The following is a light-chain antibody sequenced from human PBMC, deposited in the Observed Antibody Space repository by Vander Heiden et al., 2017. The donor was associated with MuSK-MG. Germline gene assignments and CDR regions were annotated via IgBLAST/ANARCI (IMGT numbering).Light chain of an antibody. CDR3: QQYNNYPLT. J-gene: IGKJ4*01. Sequence: DIQTTPSPSSLSASVGDRVTITCQASQGISNLLHWYQEKPGKAPKLLIYDASNLQTGVPSRFSGSGSGTDFTFTISSLEPEDIAMYYCQQYNNYPLTFGGGTKVEIK. V-gene: IGKV1-33*01. CDR1: QGISNL. CDR2: DAS.